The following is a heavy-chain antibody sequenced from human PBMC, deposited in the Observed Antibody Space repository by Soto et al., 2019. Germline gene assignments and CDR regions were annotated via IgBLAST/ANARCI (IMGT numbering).Heavy chain of an antibody. J-gene: IGHJ4*02. Sequence: QMQLSESGPGLVRPSETLSLTCAVSSASISSEQRWSWVRQPPGKGLEWIGEIHHSGNTNSNPSLQSRVTMSVDKSKNQFSLKLNSLTAADTAIYYCARSFGWYAIDQWSQGTLVTVSS. CDR2: IHHSGNT. CDR1: SASISSEQR. CDR3: ARSFGWYAIDQ. V-gene: IGHV4-4*02. D-gene: IGHD6-19*01.